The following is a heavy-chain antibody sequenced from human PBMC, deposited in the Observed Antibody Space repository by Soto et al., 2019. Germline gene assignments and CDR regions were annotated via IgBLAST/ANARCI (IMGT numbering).Heavy chain of an antibody. J-gene: IGHJ3*02. V-gene: IGHV4-59*01. D-gene: IGHD1-26*01. Sequence: PSETLSLTCTVSGGSISSYYWSWIRQPPGKGLEWIGYIHYSGSTNYNPSLKSRVTISVDTSKNQFSLKLSSVTAADTAVYYCASQGATKFIHAFDIWGQGTMVTVSS. CDR3: ASQGATKFIHAFDI. CDR2: IHYSGST. CDR1: GGSISSYY.